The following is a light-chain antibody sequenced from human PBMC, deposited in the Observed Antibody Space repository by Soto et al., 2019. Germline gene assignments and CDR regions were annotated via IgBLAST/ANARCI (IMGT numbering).Light chain of an antibody. J-gene: IGKJ1*01. V-gene: IGKV1-39*01. CDR3: QQSYSTPPT. CDR2: AAS. CDR1: QSISSY. Sequence: DIQMTQSPSSLSASVGDRVTITCRASQSISSYLHWYQQKPGKAPKLLIYAASSLQSGVPSRFSGSGSGTDVTLTISSLQPEDFATYYWQQSYSTPPTCGRGTKVEIK.